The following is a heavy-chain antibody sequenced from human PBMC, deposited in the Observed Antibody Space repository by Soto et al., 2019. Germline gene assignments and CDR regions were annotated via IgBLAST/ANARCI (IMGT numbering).Heavy chain of an antibody. Sequence: SDTLSLTCTVACISITSGCYYWSRIRQHPGKGLEWIGYIYYSGSTYYNPSLKSRVTISVDTSKNQFSPKLSSVTAADTAVYYCARTPDHWGQGTLVTVS. D-gene: IGHD2-15*01. CDR1: CISITSGCYY. CDR2: IYYSGST. V-gene: IGHV4-31*03. CDR3: ARTPDH. J-gene: IGHJ4*02.